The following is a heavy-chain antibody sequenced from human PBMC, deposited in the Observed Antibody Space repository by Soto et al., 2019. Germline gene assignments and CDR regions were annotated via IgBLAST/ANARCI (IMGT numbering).Heavy chain of an antibody. V-gene: IGHV3-48*02. D-gene: IGHD6-19*01. Sequence: EGQLVESGGNLVRPGGSLRLSCEASGFVFSPYSMNWVLQAPGKGLEWISYITSTSVTNYYADSVKGRFTIFRDNAKNSLFLQMNGLRDDDTAVYYSANQKIRFSVAGTLYGLGVWGQGTTVTVSS. CDR1: GFVFSPYS. CDR3: ANQKIRFSVAGTLYGLGV. CDR2: ITSTSVTN. J-gene: IGHJ6*02.